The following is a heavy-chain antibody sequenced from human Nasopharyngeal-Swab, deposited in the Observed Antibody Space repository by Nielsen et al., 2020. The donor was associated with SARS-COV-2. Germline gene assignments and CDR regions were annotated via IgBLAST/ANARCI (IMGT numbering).Heavy chain of an antibody. V-gene: IGHV3-23*03. D-gene: IGHD2-21*02. CDR3: AKDSYCGGDCCGRGHFDY. J-gene: IGHJ4*02. CDR1: GFTFSSYA. CDR2: IYSGGSST. Sequence: GESLKISCAASGFTFSSYAMSWVRQAPGKGLEWVSVIYSGGSSTYYADSVKVRFTISRDNSKNTLYLQMNSLRAEDTAVYYCAKDSYCGGDCCGRGHFDYWGQGTLVTVSS.